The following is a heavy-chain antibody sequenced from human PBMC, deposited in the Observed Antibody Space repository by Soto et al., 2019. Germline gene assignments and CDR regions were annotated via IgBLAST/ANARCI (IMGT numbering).Heavy chain of an antibody. Sequence: EVPLVESGGGLVQPGGSLRLSCAASGFTFSSYAMHWVRQAPGKGLEYVSAISSNGGSTYYANSVKGRFTISRDNSKNTLDLQMGSLRAEDMAVYYCARGSGSYYFYYWGQGTLVTVSS. CDR2: ISSNGGST. CDR3: ARGSGSYYFYY. V-gene: IGHV3-64*01. CDR1: GFTFSSYA. J-gene: IGHJ4*02. D-gene: IGHD1-26*01.